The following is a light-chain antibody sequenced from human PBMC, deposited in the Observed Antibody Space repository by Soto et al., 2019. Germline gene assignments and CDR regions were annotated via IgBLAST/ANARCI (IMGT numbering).Light chain of an antibody. Sequence: EVVLTQSPATLSVSPGDRATLSCRASQSVSRNLAWYQQKPGQAPRLLIYGASTRATGVPARFSGSGSATEFTLSINSLQSEDFAVYYCQQYNDWVALTFGGGTKVELK. CDR2: GAS. V-gene: IGKV3-15*01. J-gene: IGKJ4*01. CDR1: QSVSRN. CDR3: QQYNDWVALT.